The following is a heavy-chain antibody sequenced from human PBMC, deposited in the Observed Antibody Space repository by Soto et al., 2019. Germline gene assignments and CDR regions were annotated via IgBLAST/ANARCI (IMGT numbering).Heavy chain of an antibody. CDR2: IYWDDDK. V-gene: IGHV2-5*02. Sequence: QITLNESGPTVVRPTETLTLTCRFSGFSLTTSGVGVGWIRQSPGKAPEWLALIYWDDDKRYSACLKSRLSITNDTSKNQVVLTVSALDPTDTATYYCAHRVLRTVFGLITTTAISFDFLGLGTPGAVSS. D-gene: IGHD3-3*01. J-gene: IGHJ4*02. CDR1: GFSLTTSGVG. CDR3: AHRVLRTVFGLITTTAISFDF.